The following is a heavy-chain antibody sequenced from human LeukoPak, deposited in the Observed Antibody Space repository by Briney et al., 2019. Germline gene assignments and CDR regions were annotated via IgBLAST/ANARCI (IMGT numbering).Heavy chain of an antibody. V-gene: IGHV4-34*01. CDR1: GGSFSGYY. D-gene: IGHD3-3*01. J-gene: IGHJ5*02. CDR2: INHSGST. CDR3: ARVAPEVTIFGVAWFLAWFDP. Sequence: PSETLSLTCAVYGGSFSGYYWSWIRQPPGKGLEWIGEINHSGSTNYNPSLKSRVTISVDTSKNQFSLKLSSVTAADTAVYYCARVAPEVTIFGVAWFLAWFDPWGQGTLVTVSS.